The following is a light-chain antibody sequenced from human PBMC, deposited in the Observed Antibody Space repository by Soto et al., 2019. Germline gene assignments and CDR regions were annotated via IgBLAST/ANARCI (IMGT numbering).Light chain of an antibody. CDR1: QYINTR. V-gene: IGKV3-11*01. CDR2: QTS. Sequence: EIVLTQSPATLSSFPGDRVTLSCRASQYINTRLAWYQHRPGKAPSLLIYQTSIRAAGIPARFSASGSGTDFTLTISDVQPEDFALYYCHQRQSWPRTFGQGTKVDI. J-gene: IGKJ1*01. CDR3: HQRQSWPRT.